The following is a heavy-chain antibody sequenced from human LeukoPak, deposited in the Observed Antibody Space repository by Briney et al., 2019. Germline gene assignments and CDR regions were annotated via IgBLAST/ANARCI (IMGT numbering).Heavy chain of an antibody. J-gene: IGHJ4*02. CDR2: IYYSGGT. Sequence: SETLSLTCTVSGGSITNYYWSWIRQTPGKGLEWIGYIYYSGGTKYNPSLKSRVTISVDTSKNQFSLKLSSVTAADTAVYYCARLGMVRGRAADYWGQGTLVTVSS. D-gene: IGHD3-10*01. CDR1: GGSITNYY. CDR3: ARLGMVRGRAADY. V-gene: IGHV4-59*12.